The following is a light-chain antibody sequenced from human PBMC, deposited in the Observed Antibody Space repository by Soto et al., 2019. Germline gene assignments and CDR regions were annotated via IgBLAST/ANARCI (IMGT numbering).Light chain of an antibody. CDR1: QSVSSSF. CDR2: GPS. Sequence: EIVLTQSPGTLSLSPGERATLSCRASQSVSSSFLAWYQQKPGQAPRLLIYGPSSRATGIPDSFSGSGSGTDFALTISRLEPEALAVDYCQQYGSSPWTFGQGTKVEFK. J-gene: IGKJ1*01. V-gene: IGKV3-20*01. CDR3: QQYGSSPWT.